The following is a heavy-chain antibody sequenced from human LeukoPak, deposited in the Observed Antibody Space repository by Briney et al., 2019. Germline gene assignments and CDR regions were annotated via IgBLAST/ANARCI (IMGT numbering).Heavy chain of an antibody. D-gene: IGHD2-21*01. CDR3: ARSYLLNCGGDCYAFDI. J-gene: IGHJ3*02. CDR2: IISILGIA. CDR1: GGTFSSYA. V-gene: IGHV1-69*04. Sequence: SVKVSCKASGGTFSSYAISWVRQAPGQGLEWMGRIISILGIANYAQKFQGRVTITADKSTSTAYMELSSLRSEDTAVYYCARSYLLNCGGDCYAFDIWGQGTMVTVSS.